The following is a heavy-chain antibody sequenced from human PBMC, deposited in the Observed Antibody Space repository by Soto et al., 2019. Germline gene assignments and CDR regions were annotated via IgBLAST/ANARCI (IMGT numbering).Heavy chain of an antibody. V-gene: IGHV3-73*02. CDR3: AGDFDYNMDV. J-gene: IGHJ6*02. Sequence: EVQLVESGGGLVHPGGSLKLSCAASGFPFNGSAMHWVRQASGKGLEWVGRIRSKPNNYATAYAASLKGRFTISRDDSKNTAYLQMNSLKPEDTAVYYCAGDFDYNMDVWGQGTTVTVSS. CDR1: GFPFNGSA. D-gene: IGHD3-10*01. CDR2: IRSKPNNYAT.